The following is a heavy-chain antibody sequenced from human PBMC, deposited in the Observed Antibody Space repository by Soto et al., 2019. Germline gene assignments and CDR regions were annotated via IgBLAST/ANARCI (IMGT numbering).Heavy chain of an antibody. J-gene: IGHJ6*02. CDR1: GFTFSSYS. Sequence: EVQLVESGGGLVKPGGSLRLSCAASGFTFSSYSMNWVRQAPGKGLEWVSSISSSSSYIYYADSVKGRFTISRDNAKNALYLQMNSLRAEDTAVYYCAKYYYDSSGYGMDVWGQGTTVTVSS. D-gene: IGHD3-22*01. CDR3: AKYYYDSSGYGMDV. CDR2: ISSSSSYI. V-gene: IGHV3-21*01.